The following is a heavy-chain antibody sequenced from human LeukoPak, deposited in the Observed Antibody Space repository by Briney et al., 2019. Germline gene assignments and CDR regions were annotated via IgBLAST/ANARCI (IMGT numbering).Heavy chain of an antibody. CDR3: ARDLSEGDYNVNWFDP. CDR1: GGTFRSYA. J-gene: IGHJ5*02. D-gene: IGHD4-17*01. V-gene: IGHV1-46*01. Sequence: ASVKVSCKASGGTFRSYAFTWVRQAPGQGLEWMGIINPSGGSTSYAQKFQGRVTMTRDTSTSTVYMELSSLRSEDTAVYYCARDLSEGDYNVNWFDPWGQGTLVTVSS. CDR2: INPSGGST.